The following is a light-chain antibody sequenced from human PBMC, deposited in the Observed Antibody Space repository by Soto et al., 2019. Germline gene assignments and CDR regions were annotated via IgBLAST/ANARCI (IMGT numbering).Light chain of an antibody. V-gene: IGKV1-5*01. CDR3: HQYNSYSGT. CDR1: QSISSW. J-gene: IGKJ2*01. CDR2: DAS. Sequence: DIQVTQSPSTLSASVGDRVTITCRASQSISSWLAWFQQKPGKAPKLLIYDASRLESGVPSRFSGSGSGTEFTLTIISLQPDVFATYYCHQYNSYSGTFGQGTKLVIK.